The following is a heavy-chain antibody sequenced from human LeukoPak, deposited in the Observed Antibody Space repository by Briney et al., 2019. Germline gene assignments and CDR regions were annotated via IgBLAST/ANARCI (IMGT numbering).Heavy chain of an antibody. J-gene: IGHJ4*02. CDR1: GGSFSGYY. CDR3: ARAQYYYDSSGYPTGSFYFDY. Sequence: SETLSLTCAVYGGSFSGYYWSWIRQPPGKGLEWIGEINHSGSTNYNPSLKSRVTISVDTSKNQFSLKLSSVTAADTAVYYCARAQYYYDSSGYPTGSFYFDYWGQGTLVTVSS. D-gene: IGHD3-22*01. V-gene: IGHV4-34*01. CDR2: INHSGST.